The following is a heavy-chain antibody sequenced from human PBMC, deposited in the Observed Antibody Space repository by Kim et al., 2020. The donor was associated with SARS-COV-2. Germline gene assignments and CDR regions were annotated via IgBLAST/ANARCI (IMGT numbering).Heavy chain of an antibody. CDR1: GFTFSSYG. CDR3: AKDFSGSYWRYFQH. J-gene: IGHJ1*01. Sequence: GGSLRLSCAASGFTFSSYGMHWVRQAPGKGLEWVAVISYDGSNKYYADSVKGRFTISRDNSKNTLYLQMNSLRAEDTAVYYCAKDFSGSYWRYFQHWGQGTLVTVSS. D-gene: IGHD1-26*01. CDR2: ISYDGSNK. V-gene: IGHV3-30*18.